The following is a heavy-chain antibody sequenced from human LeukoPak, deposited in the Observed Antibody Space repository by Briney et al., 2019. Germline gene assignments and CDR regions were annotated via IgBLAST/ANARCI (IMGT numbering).Heavy chain of an antibody. D-gene: IGHD3-3*01. V-gene: IGHV4-39*01. Sequence: SETLSLTCTVSGGSISSSSYCWGWIRQPPGKGLEWIGSIYYSGSTYYNPSLKSRVTISVDTSKNQFSLKLSSVTAADTAVYYCARSHAYYDFWSGLSGGNYFDYWGQGTLVTVSS. CDR3: ARSHAYYDFWSGLSGGNYFDY. CDR2: IYYSGST. CDR1: GGSISSSSYC. J-gene: IGHJ4*02.